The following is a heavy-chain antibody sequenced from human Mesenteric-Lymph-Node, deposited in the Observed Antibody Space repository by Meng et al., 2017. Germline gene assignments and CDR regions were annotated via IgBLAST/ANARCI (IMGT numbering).Heavy chain of an antibody. D-gene: IGHD3-22*01. CDR3: ASAGYYYDSSGQTAYYFDY. J-gene: IGHJ4*02. CDR1: GGSFSGYY. V-gene: IGHV4-34*01. CDR2: INHSGST. Sequence: QVHLPQWGAGLLKPSETLSLTCAVYGGSFSGYYWSWIRQPPGKGLEWIGEINHSGSTNYNPSLKSRVTISVDTSKNQFSLKLSSVTAADTAVYYCASAGYYYDSSGQTAYYFDYWGQGTLVTVSS.